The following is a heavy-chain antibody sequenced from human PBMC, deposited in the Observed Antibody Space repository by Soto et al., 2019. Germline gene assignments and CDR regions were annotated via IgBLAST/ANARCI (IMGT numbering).Heavy chain of an antibody. V-gene: IGHV4-34*01. D-gene: IGHD6-6*01. Sequence: PSETLSLTCAVYGGSFSGYYWSWIRQPPGKGLEWIGEINHSGSTNYNPSLKSRVTISVDTSKNQFSLKLSSVTAADTAVYYCARVTGMSSSPFDYRAQRTPVTVSS. J-gene: IGHJ4*02. CDR3: ARVTGMSSSPFDY. CDR1: GGSFSGYY. CDR2: INHSGST.